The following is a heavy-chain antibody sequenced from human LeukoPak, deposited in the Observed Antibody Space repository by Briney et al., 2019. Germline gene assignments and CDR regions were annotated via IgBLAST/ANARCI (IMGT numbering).Heavy chain of an antibody. CDR1: GFTFSNAW. Sequence: GGSLRLSCAASGFTFSNAWMSWVRQAPGKGLERVGRIKSKTDGGTTDYAAPVKGRFTISRDDSKDTLYLQMNSLKTEDTAVYYCTTDGILPLNYVWGSYRPDYWGQGTLVTVSS. CDR2: IKSKTDGGTT. V-gene: IGHV3-15*01. CDR3: TTDGILPLNYVWGSYRPDY. D-gene: IGHD3-16*02. J-gene: IGHJ4*02.